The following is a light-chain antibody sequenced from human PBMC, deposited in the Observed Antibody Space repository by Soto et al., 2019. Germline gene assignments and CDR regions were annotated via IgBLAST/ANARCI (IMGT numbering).Light chain of an antibody. CDR2: GAS. CDR1: QSINNW. J-gene: IGKJ4*01. V-gene: IGKV1-5*01. CDR3: QQYDNYPLT. Sequence: DIQMTQSPSTLSASVGDRVTITCRASQSINNWLAWYQQKPGKAPKFLIYGASSLESGVPSRFSGSASGTEFTLTISSLQPDDFATYYCQQYDNYPLTFGGGTKVDIK.